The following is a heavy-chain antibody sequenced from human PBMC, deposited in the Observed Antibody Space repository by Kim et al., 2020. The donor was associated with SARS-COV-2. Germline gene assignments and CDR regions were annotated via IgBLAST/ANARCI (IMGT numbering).Heavy chain of an antibody. V-gene: IGHV3-33*05. D-gene: IGHD3-16*02. Sequence: GGSLRLSCAASGFTFSSYGMHWVRQAPGKGLEWVAVISYDGSNKYYADSVKGRFTISRDNSKNTLYLQMNSLRAEDTAVYYCARDNDYVWGSYRYYAFDIWGQGTMVTVSS. CDR2: ISYDGSNK. CDR3: ARDNDYVWGSYRYYAFDI. CDR1: GFTFSSYG. J-gene: IGHJ3*02.